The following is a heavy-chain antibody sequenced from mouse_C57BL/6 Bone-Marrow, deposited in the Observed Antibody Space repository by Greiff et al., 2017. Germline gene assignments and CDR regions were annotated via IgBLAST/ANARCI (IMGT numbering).Heavy chain of an antibody. CDR1: GFTFSSYA. Sequence: EVHLVESGEGLVKPGGSLKLSCAASGFTFSSYAMSWVRQTPEKRLEWVAYISSGGDYIYYADTVKGRFTISRDNARNPLYLQMRSLKSEDTAMYYCTRDQGNLLLRQGYAMDYWGQGTSVTVSS. D-gene: IGHD1-1*01. V-gene: IGHV5-9-1*02. CDR3: TRDQGNLLLRQGYAMDY. J-gene: IGHJ4*01. CDR2: ISSGGDYI.